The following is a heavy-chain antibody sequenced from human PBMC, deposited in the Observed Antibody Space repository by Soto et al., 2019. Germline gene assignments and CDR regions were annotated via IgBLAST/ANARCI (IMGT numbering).Heavy chain of an antibody. CDR1: GFTFSSYA. CDR2: ISGSGGST. J-gene: IGHJ3*02. CDR3: AKDAYDFWSGPYTGHAFDI. D-gene: IGHD3-3*01. Sequence: PGGSLRLSCAASGFTFSSYAMRWVRQAPGKGLEWVSAISGSGGSTYYADSVKGRFTISRDNSKNTLYLQMNSLRAEDTSLYYCAKDAYDFWSGPYTGHAFDIWGQGTMVTVSS. V-gene: IGHV3-23*01.